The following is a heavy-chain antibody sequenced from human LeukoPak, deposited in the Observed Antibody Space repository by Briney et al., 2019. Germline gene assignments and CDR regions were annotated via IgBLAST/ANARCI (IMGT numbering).Heavy chain of an antibody. J-gene: IGHJ4*02. CDR1: GGSISTYY. V-gene: IGHV4-59*12. Sequence: SETLSLTCTLSGGSISTYYWSWVRQPPGKGLEWIGYIYYTGSTDYNPSLKSRVTMSVDTSKNQFSLKLSSVTAADTAVYYCARRGYSSGYYYFDYWGQGTLVTVSS. CDR2: IYYTGST. CDR3: ARRGYSSGYYYFDY. D-gene: IGHD3-22*01.